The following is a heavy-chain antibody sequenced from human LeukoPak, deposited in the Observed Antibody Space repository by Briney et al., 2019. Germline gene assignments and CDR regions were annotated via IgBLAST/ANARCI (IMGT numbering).Heavy chain of an antibody. J-gene: IGHJ4*02. D-gene: IGHD3-3*01. V-gene: IGHV3-13*05. CDR1: GFTFSSYG. CDR2: IGTAGDP. Sequence: GGSLRLSCVASGFTFSSYGMHWVRQATGKGLEWVSSIGTAGDPSYPGSVKGRLTISRGNATNSFFLQMISLRAGDTAVFYCASGDKTYYDFWSSCYVAFNLHVFFDYWGQGNWSPSPQ. CDR3: ASGDKTYYDFWSSCYVAFNLHVFFDY.